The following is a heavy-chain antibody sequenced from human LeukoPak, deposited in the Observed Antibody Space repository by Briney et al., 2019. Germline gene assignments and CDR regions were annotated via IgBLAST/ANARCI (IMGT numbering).Heavy chain of an antibody. CDR2: IYYSGST. Sequence: SETLSLTCTVSGGSISSSSYFWGWIRQPPGKGLESIGSIYYSGSTYYNPSLKSRVTISVDTSKNQFSLKLSSVTAADTAVYYCARDKGRMSHAFDIWGQGTMVTVSS. CDR3: ARDKGRMSHAFDI. D-gene: IGHD3-10*01. CDR1: GGSISSSSYF. J-gene: IGHJ3*02. V-gene: IGHV4-39*07.